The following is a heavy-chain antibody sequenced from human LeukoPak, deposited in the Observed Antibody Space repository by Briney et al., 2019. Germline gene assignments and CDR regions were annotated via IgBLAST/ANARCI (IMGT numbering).Heavy chain of an antibody. CDR3: AHREGFERFGEAYYFDY. CDR2: IYWNDDK. Sequence: SGPTLVNPTQTLTLTCTFSGFSLSTSGVGVGWIRQPPGKALEWLPLIYWNDDKRYSPSLKSRLTITKDTSKNQVVLTMTNMDPVDTATYYCAHREGFERFGEAYYFDYWGQGTLVTVSS. D-gene: IGHD3-10*01. V-gene: IGHV2-5*01. J-gene: IGHJ4*02. CDR1: GFSLSTSGVG.